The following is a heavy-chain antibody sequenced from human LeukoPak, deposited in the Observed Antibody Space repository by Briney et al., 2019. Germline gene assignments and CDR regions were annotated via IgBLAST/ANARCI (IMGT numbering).Heavy chain of an antibody. CDR2: IYSSGST. D-gene: IGHD3-22*01. CDR1: GGSINNYY. CDR3: ARHPPRDSSGNDAFDI. J-gene: IGHJ3*02. Sequence: PSETLSLTCTASGGSINNYYWSWIRQPPGKGLEWIGYIYSSGSTHYNPSLRSRLTVSVDTSKNQCSLNLRSLTAADTAMYFCARHPPRDSSGNDAFDIWGQGTMVTVSS. V-gene: IGHV4-59*08.